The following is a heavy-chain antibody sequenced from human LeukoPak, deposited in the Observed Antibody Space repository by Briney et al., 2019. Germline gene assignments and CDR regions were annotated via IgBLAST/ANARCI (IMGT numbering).Heavy chain of an antibody. Sequence: SETLSLTCTDSGGSISNSYWTWIRQPPGKGLEWIGYIYYSGSTNYNPSLKSRVTISVDTSKNQFSLNLSSVTAADTAVYYCASAIAEDFYYYYMDVRGKGTTVTVSS. V-gene: IGHV4-59*01. CDR3: ASAIAEDFYYYYMDV. J-gene: IGHJ6*03. CDR2: IYYSGST. CDR1: GGSISNSY. D-gene: IGHD1-14*01.